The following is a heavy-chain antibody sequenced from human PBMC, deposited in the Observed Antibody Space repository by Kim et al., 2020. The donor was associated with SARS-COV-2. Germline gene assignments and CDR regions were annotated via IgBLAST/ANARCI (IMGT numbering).Heavy chain of an antibody. D-gene: IGHD6-19*01. J-gene: IGHJ4*02. CDR2: TYYGSTWYN. CDR1: GDSVSSNSAA. Sequence: SQTLSLTCAISGDSVSSNSAAWNWIRQSPSRGLEWLGRTYYGSTWYNDYAVSVKSRITINPDTSKNRFSLQLNSVTPEDTAIYYCARGGRGGQWLFDYWGQGTPVTVSS. V-gene: IGHV6-1*01. CDR3: ARGGRGGQWLFDY.